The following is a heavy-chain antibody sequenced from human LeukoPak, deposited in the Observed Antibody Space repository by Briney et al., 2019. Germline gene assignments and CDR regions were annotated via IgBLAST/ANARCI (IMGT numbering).Heavy chain of an antibody. CDR3: ASSGSWGPSDY. V-gene: IGHV4-4*09. Sequence: SETLSLTCTVSGVSISTYHWSWIRQPPGKGLEGIGYVQTSGSTDYNSSLKSRVTISVDTSKNQFSLKVTSVTAAESAIYYCASSGSWGPSDYWGQGLMVTVSS. CDR1: GVSISTYH. CDR2: VQTSGST. D-gene: IGHD1-26*01. J-gene: IGHJ4*02.